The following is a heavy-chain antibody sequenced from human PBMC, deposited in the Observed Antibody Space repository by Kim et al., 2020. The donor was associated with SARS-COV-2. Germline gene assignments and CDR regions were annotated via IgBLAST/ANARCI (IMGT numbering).Heavy chain of an antibody. D-gene: IGHD6-13*01. CDR3: AVPTQSPYSSSWSFNWYFDL. CDR1: GFTFSSYS. Sequence: GGSLRLSCAASGFTFSSYSMNWVRQAPGKGLEWVSSISSSSSYIYYADSVKGRFTISRDNAKNSLYLQMNSLRAEDTAVYYCAVPTQSPYSSSWSFNWYFDLWGRGTLVTVSS. V-gene: IGHV3-21*01. CDR2: ISSSSSYI. J-gene: IGHJ2*01.